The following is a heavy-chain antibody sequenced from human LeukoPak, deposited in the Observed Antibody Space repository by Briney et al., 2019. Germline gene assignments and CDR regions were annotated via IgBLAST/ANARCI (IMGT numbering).Heavy chain of an antibody. D-gene: IGHD3-22*01. V-gene: IGHV1-18*01. CDR1: GGTFSSYA. CDR2: ISAYNGNT. J-gene: IGHJ4*02. Sequence: ASVKVSCKASGGTFSSYAISWVRQAPGQGLEWMGWISAYNGNTNYAHKLQGRVTMTTDTSTSTAYMELRSLRSDDTAVYYCARDETYYYDSSGYYPFDYWGQGTLVTVSS. CDR3: ARDETYYYDSSGYYPFDY.